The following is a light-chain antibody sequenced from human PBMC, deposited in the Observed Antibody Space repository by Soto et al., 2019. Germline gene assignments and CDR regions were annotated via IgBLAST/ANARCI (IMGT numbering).Light chain of an antibody. CDR3: QQYGSSPHLT. CDR1: QSVSSSY. V-gene: IGKV3-20*01. Sequence: EIVLTQSPGTLSLSPRERATLSCRASQSVSSSYLAWYQQKPGQAPRLLIYGASSRATGIPDSFSGSRSGTDLTLTISSLEPEEFAVYYCQQYGSSPHLTFGGGTKVEIK. J-gene: IGKJ4*01. CDR2: GAS.